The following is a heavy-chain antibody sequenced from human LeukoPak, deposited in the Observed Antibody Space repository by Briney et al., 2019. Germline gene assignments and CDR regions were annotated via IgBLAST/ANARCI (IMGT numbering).Heavy chain of an antibody. J-gene: IGHJ3*02. CDR1: GGSISSYY. CDR2: IYYSGST. D-gene: IGHD3-22*01. V-gene: IGHV4-59*12. Sequence: SETLSLTCTVSGGSISSYYWSWIRQPPGKGLEWIGYIYYSGSTYYNPSLKSRVTISVDTSKNQFSLKLSSVTAADTAVYYCARVYYYDSSGYYYVYAFDIWGQGTMVTVSS. CDR3: ARVYYYDSSGYYYVYAFDI.